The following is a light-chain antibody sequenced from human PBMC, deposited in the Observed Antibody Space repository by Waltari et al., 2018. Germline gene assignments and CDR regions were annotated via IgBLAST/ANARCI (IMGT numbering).Light chain of an antibody. Sequence: EIVLTQSPGTLSLSPGERATLSCRASQSVSSSYLAWYQQNPGHAPRLLIYGASSRAAGVPDRFSGRGSGTDFTLTISRLEPEDFAVYYCQQYGSLPTTFGQGTKVEIK. CDR1: QSVSSSY. CDR3: QQYGSLPTT. CDR2: GAS. V-gene: IGKV3-20*01. J-gene: IGKJ1*01.